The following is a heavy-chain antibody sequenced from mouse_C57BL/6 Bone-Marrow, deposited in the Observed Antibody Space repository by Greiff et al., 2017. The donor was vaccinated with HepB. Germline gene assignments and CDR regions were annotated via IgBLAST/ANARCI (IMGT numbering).Heavy chain of an antibody. J-gene: IGHJ3*01. V-gene: IGHV2-2*01. D-gene: IGHD2-4*01. Sequence: VKLMESGPGLVQPSQSLSITCTVSGFSLTSYGVHWVRQSPGKGLEWLGVIWSGGSTDYNAAFISRLSISKDNSKSQVFFKMNSLQADDTAIYYCASLYYDSPWFAYWGQGTLVTVSA. CDR3: ASLYYDSPWFAY. CDR1: GFSLTSYG. CDR2: IWSGGST.